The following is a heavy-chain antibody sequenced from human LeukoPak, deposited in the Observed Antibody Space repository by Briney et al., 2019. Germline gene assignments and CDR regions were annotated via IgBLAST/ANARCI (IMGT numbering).Heavy chain of an antibody. Sequence: SVKVSCKASGGTSSSYAISWVRQAPGQGLEWMGRIIPILGIANYAQKFQGRVTITADKSTSTAYMELSSLRSEGTAVYYCARVDSGSYRFDPWGQGTLVTVSS. V-gene: IGHV1-69*04. CDR1: GGTSSSYA. CDR2: IIPILGIA. J-gene: IGHJ5*02. CDR3: ARVDSGSYRFDP. D-gene: IGHD1-26*01.